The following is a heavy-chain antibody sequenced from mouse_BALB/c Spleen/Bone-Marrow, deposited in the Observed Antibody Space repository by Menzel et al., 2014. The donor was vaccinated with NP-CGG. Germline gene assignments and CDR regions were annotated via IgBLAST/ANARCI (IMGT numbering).Heavy chain of an antibody. V-gene: IGHV1-82*01. CDR2: IYPGDGDT. D-gene: IGHD2-4*01. Sequence: VHLVESGPELMKPGASVKISCKASGYAFSSSWMNWVKQRPGQGLEWIGRIYPGDGDTNYNGKFKGKATLTADKSSSTAYMQLSSLTSVDSAVYSCARWGITSYYFDYWGQGTTLTVSS. CDR3: ARWGITSYYFDY. J-gene: IGHJ2*01. CDR1: GYAFSSSW.